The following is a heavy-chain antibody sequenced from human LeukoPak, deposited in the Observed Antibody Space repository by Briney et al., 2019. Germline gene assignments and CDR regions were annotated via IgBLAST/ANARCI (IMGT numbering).Heavy chain of an antibody. CDR3: AKXHGGD. Sequence: GSLRLSCAASGFTFSSYGMHWVRQAPGKGLEWVAVISYDGSNKYYADSVKGRFTISRDNSKNTLYLQMNSLRAEDTAVYYCAKXHGGDWGXXTLVTXSS. CDR1: GFTFSSYG. V-gene: IGHV3-30*18. CDR2: ISYDGSNK. J-gene: IGHJ4*01.